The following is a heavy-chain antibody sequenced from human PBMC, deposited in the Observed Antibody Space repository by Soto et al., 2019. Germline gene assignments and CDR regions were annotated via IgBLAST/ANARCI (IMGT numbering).Heavy chain of an antibody. Sequence: ASVKLPFKAPEYTLTGYNMHWVRQAPGQKHEWMGWINPNSGGTNYAQKFQGWVTMTRDTSISTAYMELSRLRSDDTAVYYCARESGAAADTGDYYGMDVWGQGTTVTVSS. CDR3: ARESGAAADTGDYYGMDV. V-gene: IGHV1-2*04. J-gene: IGHJ6*02. CDR1: EYTLTGYN. CDR2: INPNSGGT. D-gene: IGHD6-13*01.